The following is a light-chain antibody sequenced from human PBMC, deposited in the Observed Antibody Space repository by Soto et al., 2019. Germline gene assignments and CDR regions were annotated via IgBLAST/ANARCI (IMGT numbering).Light chain of an antibody. CDR1: QSVSSSY. V-gene: IGKV3-11*01. J-gene: IGKJ2*01. Sequence: EIVLTQSPGTLSLSPGERATLSCRASQSVSSSYLAWYQQKPGQAPRLLIYDASNRATGIPARFSGSGSGTDFTLSISSLEAEDFAVYYCQQRSNWRLMYTFGQGTKVDIK. CDR3: QQRSNWRLMYT. CDR2: DAS.